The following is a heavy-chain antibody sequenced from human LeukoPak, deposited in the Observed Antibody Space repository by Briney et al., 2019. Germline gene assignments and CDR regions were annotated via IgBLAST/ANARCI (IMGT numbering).Heavy chain of an antibody. CDR2: ISSSSSYI. D-gene: IGHD6-13*01. CDR3: ARAPIAAAGTGYYYMDV. Sequence: GGSLRLSCAASGFTFSSYTMNWVRQAPGKGLEWVSSISSSSSYIYYADSVKGRFTISRDNAKNSLYLQMNSLRAEDTAVYYCARAPIAAAGTGYYYMDVWGKGTTVTVPS. J-gene: IGHJ6*03. CDR1: GFTFSSYT. V-gene: IGHV3-21*01.